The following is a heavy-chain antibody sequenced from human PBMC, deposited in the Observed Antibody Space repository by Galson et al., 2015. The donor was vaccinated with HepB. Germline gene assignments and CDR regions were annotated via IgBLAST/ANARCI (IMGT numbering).Heavy chain of an antibody. V-gene: IGHV3-33*01. CDR2: IWYDRSNK. D-gene: IGHD2-8*01. CDR3: ARDSSRYCTISSCRYYYYMDV. J-gene: IGHJ6*03. CDR1: GFTFSSYG. Sequence: SLRLSCAASGFTFSSYGMHWVRQAPGKGLEWVAVIWYDRSNKEYADSVKGRFTISRDNSKNTLYLQMNSLRAEDTAVYYCARDSSRYCTISSCRYYYYMDVWGEGTTVTVSS.